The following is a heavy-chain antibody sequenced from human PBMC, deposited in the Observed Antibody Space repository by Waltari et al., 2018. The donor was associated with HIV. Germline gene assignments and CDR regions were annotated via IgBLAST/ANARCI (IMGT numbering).Heavy chain of an antibody. Sequence: QVQLVQSGAEVTKPGASVQVSRKASGYTLTGYYMHSVRQAPGQGLEWMGWINPNSGGTNYAQKFQGRVTMTRDTSISTAYMELSRLRSDDTAVYYCARAAAGGNWFDPWGQGTLVTVSS. V-gene: IGHV1-2*02. CDR2: INPNSGGT. J-gene: IGHJ5*02. D-gene: IGHD1-26*01. CDR3: ARAAAGGNWFDP. CDR1: GYTLTGYY.